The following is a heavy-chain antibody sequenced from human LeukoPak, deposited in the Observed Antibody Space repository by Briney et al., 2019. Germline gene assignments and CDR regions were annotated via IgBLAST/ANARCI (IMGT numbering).Heavy chain of an antibody. V-gene: IGHV3-48*01. CDR3: ARDGFIAAAGIRGAPSDY. J-gene: IGHJ4*02. CDR2: ISSSSNTI. CDR1: RITLSSYS. Sequence: GGSLRLSCVASRITLSSYSMNWVRQAPGKGLEWVSYISSSSNTIYYADSVKGRFTISRDNAKNSLYLQMNSLRAEDTAVYYCARDGFIAAAGIRGAPSDYWGQGTLVTVSS. D-gene: IGHD6-13*01.